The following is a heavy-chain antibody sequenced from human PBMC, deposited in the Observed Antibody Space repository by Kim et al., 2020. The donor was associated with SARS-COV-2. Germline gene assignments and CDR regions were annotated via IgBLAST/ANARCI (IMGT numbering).Heavy chain of an antibody. CDR1: GYTFTSYG. CDR3: ARSGSVPNDFWSGYYGPWDY. CDR2: ISAYNGNT. Sequence: ASVKVSCKASGYTFTSYGISWVRQAPGQGLEWMGWISAYNGNTNYAQKLQGRVTMTTDTSTSTAYMELRSLRSDDTAVYYCARSGSVPNDFWSGYYGPWDYGGQGTLVTVSS. D-gene: IGHD3-3*01. V-gene: IGHV1-18*01. J-gene: IGHJ4*02.